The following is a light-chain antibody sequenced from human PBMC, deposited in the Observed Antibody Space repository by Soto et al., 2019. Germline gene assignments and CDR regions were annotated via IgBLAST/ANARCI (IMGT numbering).Light chain of an antibody. CDR1: QSFSSY. CDR3: QQNYLTPLT. Sequence: DIQMTQSPSSLSASVGDGVTITCRASQSFSSYLNWYQQKPGKAPKLLIYDTSSLQSGVPSRFSGSGSGTDFTLTISSLQAYYYATYSSQQNYLTPLTFGGGTNVDIK. CDR2: DTS. V-gene: IGKV1-39*01. J-gene: IGKJ4*01.